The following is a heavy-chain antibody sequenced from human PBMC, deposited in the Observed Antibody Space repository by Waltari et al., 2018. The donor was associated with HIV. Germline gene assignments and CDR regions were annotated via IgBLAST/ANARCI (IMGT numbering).Heavy chain of an antibody. CDR1: GFTFNSYS. V-gene: IGHV3-21*01. D-gene: IGHD6-13*01. J-gene: IGHJ5*02. CDR2: IRSSGTFT. Sequence: EVQLVESGGGPVKPGGSLRLSCRASGFTFNSYSLNWVRQAPGKGLEWISSIRSSGTFTKYADSVKGRFTISRDNANKSVYLQMNSLRAEDTAVYYCARDSRDNSWSLNFFDPWGQGTLVTVSS. CDR3: ARDSRDNSWSLNFFDP.